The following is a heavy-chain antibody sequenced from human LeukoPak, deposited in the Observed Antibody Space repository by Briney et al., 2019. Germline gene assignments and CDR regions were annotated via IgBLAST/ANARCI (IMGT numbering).Heavy chain of an antibody. CDR2: ISGSEGST. J-gene: IGHJ5*02. D-gene: IGHD6-13*01. CDR3: ASRGSSAAGT. V-gene: IGHV3-23*01. Sequence: SGGSLRLSCAASGFTFNIYAMSWVRQAPGKGLEWVSGISGSEGSTYYADSVKGRFTISRDNSKNTLYLQMNSLRAEDTAVYYCASRGSSAAGTWGQGTLVTVSS. CDR1: GFTFNIYA.